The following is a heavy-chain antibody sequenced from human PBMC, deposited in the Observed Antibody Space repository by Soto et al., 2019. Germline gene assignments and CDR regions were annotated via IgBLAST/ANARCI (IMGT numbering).Heavy chain of an antibody. J-gene: IGHJ4*02. CDR1: GGSFSGYY. CDR3: AREITMVRGVIKNLFDY. CDR2: INHSGST. D-gene: IGHD3-10*01. V-gene: IGHV4-34*01. Sequence: SETLSLTCAVYGGSFSGYYWSWIRQPPGKGLEWIGEINHSGSTNYNPSLKSRVTISVDTSKNQFSLKLSSVTAADTAVYYCAREITMVRGVIKNLFDYWGQGPLFTVSS.